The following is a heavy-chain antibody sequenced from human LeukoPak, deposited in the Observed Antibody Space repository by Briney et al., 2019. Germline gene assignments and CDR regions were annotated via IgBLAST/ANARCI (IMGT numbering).Heavy chain of an antibody. V-gene: IGHV4-39*07. CDR2: IYYSGST. J-gene: IGHJ4*02. CDR1: GGSISSSSYY. Sequence: PSETESLTCTVSGGSISSSSYYWSWIRQPPGKGLEWIGSIYYSGSTYYNPSLKSRVTISVDTSKNQFSPKLSSVTAADTAVYYCAREVGSYYIFDYWGQGTLVTVSS. CDR3: AREVGSYYIFDY. D-gene: IGHD1-26*01.